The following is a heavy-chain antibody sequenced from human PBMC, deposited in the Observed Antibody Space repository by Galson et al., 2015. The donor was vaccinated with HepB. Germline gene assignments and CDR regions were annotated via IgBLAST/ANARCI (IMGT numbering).Heavy chain of an antibody. Sequence: SVKVSCKASGYTFTSYAMHWVRQAPGQRLEWMGWINAGNGNTKYSQKFQGRVTITRDTSASTAYMELSSLRSEDTAAYYCATVRAAAGLHFDYWGQGTLVTVSS. V-gene: IGHV1-3*01. D-gene: IGHD6-13*01. CDR3: ATVRAAAGLHFDY. CDR2: INAGNGNT. J-gene: IGHJ4*02. CDR1: GYTFTSYA.